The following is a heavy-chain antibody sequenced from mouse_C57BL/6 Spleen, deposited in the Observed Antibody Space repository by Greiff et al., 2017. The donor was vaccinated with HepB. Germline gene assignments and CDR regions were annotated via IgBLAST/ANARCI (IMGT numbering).Heavy chain of an antibody. CDR3: AYYGSSPRYFDV. V-gene: IGHV1-55*01. D-gene: IGHD1-1*01. CDR2: IYPGSGST. J-gene: IGHJ1*03. CDR1: GYTFTSYW. Sequence: VKLQQPGAELVKPGASVKMSCKASGYTFTSYWITWVKQRPGQGLEWIGDIYPGSGSTNYNEKFKSKATLTVDTSSSTAYMQLSSLTSEDSAVYYCAYYGSSPRYFDVWGTGTTVTVSS.